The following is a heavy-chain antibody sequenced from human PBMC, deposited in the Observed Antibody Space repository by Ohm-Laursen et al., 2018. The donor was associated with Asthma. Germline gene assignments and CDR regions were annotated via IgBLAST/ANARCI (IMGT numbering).Heavy chain of an antibody. D-gene: IGHD2-8*01. CDR3: AKDRVYGDGLLAYDY. J-gene: IGHJ4*02. CDR1: GYTFSRYS. Sequence: SLRLSCTASGYTFSRYSIHWVRQIPGKGLEWVASISTASSFIYYADSVRGRFTTSRDNARNSVYLQMNSLRAEDTALYYCAKDRVYGDGLLAYDYWGQGTLVTVSP. CDR2: ISTASSFI. V-gene: IGHV3-21*01.